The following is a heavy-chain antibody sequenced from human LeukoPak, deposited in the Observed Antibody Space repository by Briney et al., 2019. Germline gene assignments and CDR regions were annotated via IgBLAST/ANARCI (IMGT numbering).Heavy chain of an antibody. V-gene: IGHV3-23*01. Sequence: GGSLRLSCAASGFTSSSYGMSWVRQAPGKGLEWVSAISGSGGSTYYADSVKGRFTISRDNSKNTLYLQMNSLRAEDTAVYYCAEDVSGSGSYPNDYWGQGTLVTVSS. D-gene: IGHD3-10*01. CDR2: ISGSGGST. CDR3: AEDVSGSGSYPNDY. J-gene: IGHJ4*02. CDR1: GFTSSSYG.